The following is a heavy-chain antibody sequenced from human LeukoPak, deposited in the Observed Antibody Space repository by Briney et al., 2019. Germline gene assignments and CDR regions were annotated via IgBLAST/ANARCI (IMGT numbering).Heavy chain of an antibody. CDR2: IAYDGGNE. CDR1: GFTFNNYG. J-gene: IGHJ4*02. CDR3: ARPSGSVTIFGVVDYFDY. Sequence: PGRSLRLSCVVSGFTFNNYGMHWVRQAPGKGLDWVASIAYDGGNENYAESVKGRFTISRDNSKNTLYMQMNSLRAEDTAVYYCARPSGSVTIFGVVDYFDYWGQGSLVTVSS. V-gene: IGHV3-30*04. D-gene: IGHD3-3*01.